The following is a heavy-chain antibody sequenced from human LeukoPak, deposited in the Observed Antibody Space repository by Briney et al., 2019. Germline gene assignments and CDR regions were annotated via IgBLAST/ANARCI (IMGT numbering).Heavy chain of an antibody. D-gene: IGHD6-13*01. CDR2: ISGSGGST. Sequence: GGSLRLSCAASGFTFSSYAMSWVRQAPGKGLEWVSAISGSGGSTYYADSVKGRFTISRDNSKNTLYLQMNSLRAEDTAVYYCAKGRAAAGLRGGFDYWGQGTLVTVSS. J-gene: IGHJ4*02. CDR3: AKGRAAAGLRGGFDY. CDR1: GFTFSSYA. V-gene: IGHV3-23*01.